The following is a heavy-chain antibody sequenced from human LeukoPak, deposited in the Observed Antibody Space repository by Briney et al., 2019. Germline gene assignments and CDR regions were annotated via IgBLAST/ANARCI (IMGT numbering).Heavy chain of an antibody. J-gene: IGHJ2*01. CDR1: GGSFSGYY. CDR3: ARGKVTRDWYFDL. CDR2: INHSGST. Sequence: PSETLSLTCAVYGGSFSGYYWSWIRQPPGKGLEWIGEINHSGSTNYNPSLKSRVTISIDTSKNQFSLKLSSVTAADTAVYYCARGKVTRDWYFDLWGRGTLVTVSS. D-gene: IGHD4-17*01. V-gene: IGHV4-34*01.